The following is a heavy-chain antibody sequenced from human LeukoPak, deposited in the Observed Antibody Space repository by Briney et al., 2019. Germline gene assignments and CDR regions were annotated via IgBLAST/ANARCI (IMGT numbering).Heavy chain of an antibody. Sequence: GGSLRLSCAASGFTVSSNYISWVRQAPGKGLEWVSVIYTDGTTSYADSVRGRFTISRDNSKNTLYLQMGSLRAEDMAVYYCARAGVTCSGGSCYGDYYYYMDVWGKGTTVTISS. D-gene: IGHD2-15*01. V-gene: IGHV3-53*05. CDR2: IYTDGTT. CDR3: ARAGVTCSGGSCYGDYYYYMDV. CDR1: GFTVSSNY. J-gene: IGHJ6*03.